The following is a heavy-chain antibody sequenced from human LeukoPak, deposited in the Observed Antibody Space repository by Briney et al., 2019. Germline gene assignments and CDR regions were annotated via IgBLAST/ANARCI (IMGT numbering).Heavy chain of an antibody. V-gene: IGHV4-39*01. D-gene: IGHD6-13*01. CDR2: IYYSGST. CDR3: ASNEDGSSWWGPGYYFDY. CDR1: GGSISSSSYY. Sequence: SETLSLTCTVSGGSISSSSYYWGWIRQPPGKGLEWIGSIYYSGSTYYNPSLKSRVTISVDTSKNQFSLKLSSVTAADTAVYYCASNEDGSSWWGPGYYFDYWGQGTLVTVSS. J-gene: IGHJ4*02.